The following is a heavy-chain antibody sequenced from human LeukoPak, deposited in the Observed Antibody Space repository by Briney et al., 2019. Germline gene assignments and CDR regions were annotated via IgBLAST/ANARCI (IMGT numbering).Heavy chain of an antibody. D-gene: IGHD6-19*01. V-gene: IGHV3-23*01. J-gene: IGHJ4*02. CDR3: AKDTNQWLVSYYFDY. CDR2: ISGSGGST. Sequence: PGGSLRLSCAASGFTVSNNYMSWVRQAPGKGLEWVSAISGSGGSTYYADSVKGRFTISRDNSKNTLYLQMNSLRAEDTAVYYCAKDTNQWLVSYYFDYWGQGTLVTVSS. CDR1: GFTVSNNY.